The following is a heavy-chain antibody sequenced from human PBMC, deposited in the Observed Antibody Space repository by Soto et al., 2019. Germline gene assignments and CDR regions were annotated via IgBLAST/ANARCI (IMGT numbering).Heavy chain of an antibody. CDR3: AREELDY. V-gene: IGHV3-21*01. CDR2: ISRSSIYI. Sequence: GSLRLSCAASGFTFCSFTMHWVGQAPGKGLEWVASISRSSIYIYYSDSLKGRVTISRANAKNSLYLQMDSLRVEDTAIYYCAREELDYWGQGTLVTVSS. J-gene: IGHJ4*02. CDR1: GFTFCSFT. D-gene: IGHD1-1*01.